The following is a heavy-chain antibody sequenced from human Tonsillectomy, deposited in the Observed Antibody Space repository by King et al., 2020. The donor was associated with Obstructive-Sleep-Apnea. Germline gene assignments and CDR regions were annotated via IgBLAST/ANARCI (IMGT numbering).Heavy chain of an antibody. CDR3: SRGRFFDP. V-gene: IGHV1-8*01. CDR2: MIPNSGNT. Sequence: QLVQSGAEVKKPGASVKVSCKAAVYTFTSYDINWVRQATGQGLEWMGWMIPNSGNTGYAQKFQGRVTMTRNTSISTAYMELSGLRSEDTAVYHCSRGRFFDPWGQGTLVTVSP. J-gene: IGHJ5*02. CDR1: VYTFTSYD. D-gene: IGHD3-16*01.